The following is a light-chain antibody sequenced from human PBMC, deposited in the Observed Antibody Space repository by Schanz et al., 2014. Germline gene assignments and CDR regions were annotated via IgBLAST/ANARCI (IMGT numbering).Light chain of an antibody. Sequence: DIQMTQSLSSLSAFVGDRVTITCRAGQNIGTYLNWYQQKPGKAPTLLIYGASTLQSGVPSRFSGSGTGTDFTLTISSLQPEDIATFYCQQSLSSPYTFGQGTKLEIK. J-gene: IGKJ2*01. CDR3: QQSLSSPYT. CDR1: QNIGTY. CDR2: GAS. V-gene: IGKV1-39*01.